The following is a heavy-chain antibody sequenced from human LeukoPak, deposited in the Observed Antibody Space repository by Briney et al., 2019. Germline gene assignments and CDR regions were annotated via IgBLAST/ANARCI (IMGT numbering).Heavy chain of an antibody. CDR1: GFTFSSYW. J-gene: IGHJ4*02. D-gene: IGHD3-16*01. V-gene: IGHV3-74*01. CDR2: INSDGSST. CDR3: ASRPRGTYFFDH. Sequence: GGSLGLSCAASGFTFSSYWMHWVRQAPGKGLVWVSRINSDGSSTDYADSVKGRFTISRDSAKNTLYLQMNSLTAEDTAVYYCASRPRGTYFFDHWGQGTLVTVSS.